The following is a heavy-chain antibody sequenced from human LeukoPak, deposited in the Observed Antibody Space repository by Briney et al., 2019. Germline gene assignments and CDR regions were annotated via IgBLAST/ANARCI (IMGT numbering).Heavy chain of an antibody. J-gene: IGHJ4*02. CDR1: GFTFSSYG. D-gene: IGHD5-12*01. CDR3: AKGRVGYSGYDYLFLDY. CDR2: ISYDGSNK. Sequence: RSLRLSCAASGFTFSSYGMHWVRQAPGKGLEWVAVISYDGSNKYYADSVKGRFTISRDNSKNTLYLQMNSLRAEDTAVYYCAKGRVGYSGYDYLFLDYWGQGTLVTVSS. V-gene: IGHV3-30*18.